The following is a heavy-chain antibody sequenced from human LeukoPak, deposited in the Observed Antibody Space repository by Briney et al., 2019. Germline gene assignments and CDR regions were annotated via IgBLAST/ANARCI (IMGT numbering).Heavy chain of an antibody. J-gene: IGHJ3*01. CDR2: VSYAGRT. Sequence: SETLSLTWTVAGGSLSSHYWSWIRQPPGKRLEWIGYVSYAGRTKYNPSLQSPVTISIDTSKSQCSLKLTSVTSADTAVYSCARLLDNDSSGDPDTFDVWGQGTTVIVSS. CDR3: ARLLDNDSSGDPDTFDV. V-gene: IGHV4-59*11. D-gene: IGHD3-22*01. CDR1: GGSLSSHY.